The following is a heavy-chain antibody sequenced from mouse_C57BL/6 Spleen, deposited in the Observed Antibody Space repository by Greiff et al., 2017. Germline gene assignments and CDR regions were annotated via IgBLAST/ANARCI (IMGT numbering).Heavy chain of an antibody. CDR2: ISYDGSN. D-gene: IGHD2-3*01. CDR3: ARFYDGYYDY. CDR1: GYSITSGYY. V-gene: IGHV3-6*01. J-gene: IGHJ2*01. Sequence: EVKLLESGPGLVKPSQSLSLTCSVTGYSITSGYYWNWIRQFPGNKLEWMGYISYDGSNNYNPSLKNRISITRDPSKNQFFLKLNSVTTEDTATYYCARFYDGYYDYWGQGTTLTVSS.